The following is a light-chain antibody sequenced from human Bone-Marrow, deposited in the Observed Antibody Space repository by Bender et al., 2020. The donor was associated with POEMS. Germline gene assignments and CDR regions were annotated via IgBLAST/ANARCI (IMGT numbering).Light chain of an antibody. CDR3: TSYAGTAFYV. V-gene: IGLV2-14*02. CDR1: SSDVGRYNL. CDR2: EVS. Sequence: QSALTQPASVSGSPGQSITISCTGTSSDVGRYNLVSWYQHHPGKAPKLMIYEVSKRPSGVPDRFFGSKSGNTASLTISGLQAEDEADYYCTSYAGTAFYVFGTGTKVTVL. J-gene: IGLJ1*01.